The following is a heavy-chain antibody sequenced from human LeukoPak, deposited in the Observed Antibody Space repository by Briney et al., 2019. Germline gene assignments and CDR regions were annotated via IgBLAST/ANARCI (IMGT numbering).Heavy chain of an antibody. CDR3: ARHRAVISENDY. V-gene: IGHV5-51*01. D-gene: IGHD3-10*01. CDR2: IYPGDSDT. J-gene: IGHJ4*02. Sequence: GESLKIPCKGSGYSFTSYWIGWVRQMPGKGLEWMGSIYPGDSDTRYSPSFQGQVTISADKSISTAYLQWSSLRASDTAMYYCARHRAVISENDYWGQGTLVTVSS. CDR1: GYSFTSYW.